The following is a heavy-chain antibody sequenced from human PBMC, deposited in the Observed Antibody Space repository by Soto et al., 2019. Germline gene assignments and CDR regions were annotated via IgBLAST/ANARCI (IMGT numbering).Heavy chain of an antibody. CDR2: ISTYNGDA. CDR1: GYTFSTSG. CDR3: AREGPRPYYYYGMDV. Sequence: QAQLEQSGAEVKKLGASVKVSCKSSGYTFSTSGISWVRQAPGQGLEWMGWISTYNGDANYAQRFQGRVTMTTDTSTSTTFMELRSLRSDDTAVYYCAREGPRPYYYYGMDVWGQGTTVTVSS. V-gene: IGHV1-18*01. D-gene: IGHD6-6*01. J-gene: IGHJ6*02.